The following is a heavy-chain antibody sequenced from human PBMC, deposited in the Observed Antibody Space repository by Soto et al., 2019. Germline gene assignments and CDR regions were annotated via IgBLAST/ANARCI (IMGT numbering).Heavy chain of an antibody. CDR2: IYYSGST. J-gene: IGHJ4*02. V-gene: IGHV4-59*08. CDR1: GGSISSYY. D-gene: IGHD1-26*01. Sequence: SETLSLTCTVSGGSISSYYWSWIRQPPGKGLEWIGYIYYSGSTNYNPSLKSRVTISVDTSKNQFSLKLSSVTAADTAVYYCARHSEWEPYYFDYWGQGTLVTVSS. CDR3: ARHSEWEPYYFDY.